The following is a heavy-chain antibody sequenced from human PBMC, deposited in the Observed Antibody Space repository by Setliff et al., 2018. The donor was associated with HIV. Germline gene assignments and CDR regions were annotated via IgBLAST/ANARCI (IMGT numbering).Heavy chain of an antibody. J-gene: IGHJ5*02. Sequence: PGGSLRLSCAASGFTFSSAWLNWVRQAPGKGLEWVSYISPSSTIIYYPDSVKGRFTTSRDNARNSLYLEMNSLRAEDTAVYYCARGVATNLDPWGQGSLVTVSS. D-gene: IGHD5-12*01. CDR1: GFTFSSAW. CDR2: ISPSSTII. CDR3: ARGVATNLDP. V-gene: IGHV3-48*01.